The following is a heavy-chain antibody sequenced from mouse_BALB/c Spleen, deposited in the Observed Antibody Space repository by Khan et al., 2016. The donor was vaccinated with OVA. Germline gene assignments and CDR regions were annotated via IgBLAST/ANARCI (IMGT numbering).Heavy chain of an antibody. CDR2: ISYSGNT. Sequence: EVQLVESGPGLVKPSQSLSLTCTVTGYSITSDYAWNWIRQFPGNKLEWMGFISYSGNTNYNPSLKSRISITRDTSKNPFFLQLKSVTTEDTATYYCARVYGGDFDYWGQGTTLTVSS. CDR3: ARVYGGDFDY. J-gene: IGHJ2*01. CDR1: GYSITSDYA. V-gene: IGHV3-2*02. D-gene: IGHD1-1*01.